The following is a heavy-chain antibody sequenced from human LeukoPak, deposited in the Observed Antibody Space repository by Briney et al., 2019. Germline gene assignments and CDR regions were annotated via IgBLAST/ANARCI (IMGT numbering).Heavy chain of an antibody. Sequence: GESLKISCRGSGYSFTNYWIGWVRQMPGKGLEWMGIIYPGDSDPRYSPSFQGQVTISAGKSISTAYLQWSSLKASDTAIYYCARRRGGLLYYFDSWGQGTLVTVSS. V-gene: IGHV5-51*01. D-gene: IGHD1-26*01. J-gene: IGHJ4*02. CDR1: GYSFTNYW. CDR2: IYPGDSDP. CDR3: ARRRGGLLYYFDS.